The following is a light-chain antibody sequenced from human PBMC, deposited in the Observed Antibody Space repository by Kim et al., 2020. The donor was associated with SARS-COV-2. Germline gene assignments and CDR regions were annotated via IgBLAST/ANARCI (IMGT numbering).Light chain of an antibody. CDR3: QVWDSGSYV. V-gene: IGLV3-1*01. CDR2: QYN. J-gene: IGLJ1*01. CDR1: KLGDKY. Sequence: SYELTQPPSVSVSPGQTASITCSGDKLGDKYVSWYQQKPGQSPVLLIYQYNTRPSGIPERFSGSNSESSATLTISGTQAMDEADYYCQVWDSGSYVFGTGTKVTVL.